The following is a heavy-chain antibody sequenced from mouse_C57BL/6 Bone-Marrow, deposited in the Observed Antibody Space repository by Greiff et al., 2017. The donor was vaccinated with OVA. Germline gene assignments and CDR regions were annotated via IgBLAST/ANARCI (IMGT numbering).Heavy chain of an antibody. D-gene: IGHD4-1*01. J-gene: IGHJ1*03. CDR2: IWWGDDK. V-gene: IGHV8-8*01. Sequence: QVTLKVSGPGILQPSQTLSLTCSFSGFSLSTFGMGVGWIRPPSGKGLEWLAHIWWGDDKYYNPALKSRLTISKDTSNNQVFLKIANVDTADTATNYCARMRDNWDPYWYFDVWGTGTTVTVSS. CDR1: GFSLSTFGMG. CDR3: ARMRDNWDPYWYFDV.